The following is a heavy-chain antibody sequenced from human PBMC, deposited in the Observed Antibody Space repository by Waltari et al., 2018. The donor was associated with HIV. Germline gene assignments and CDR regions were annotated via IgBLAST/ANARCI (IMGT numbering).Heavy chain of an antibody. D-gene: IGHD3-10*02. V-gene: IGHV3-74*01. CDR1: GFSVRRYW. CDR2: INPDGNTI. J-gene: IGHJ4*02. CDR3: VKDMFGEYDY. Sequence: VQLVKSGRGLVLPGGSRRLSCAASGFSVRRYWMHWVRQIPGQGLVWVSRINPDGNTINYADSVRGRFTISRDYAKNTLYLQMNSLRDEDTAMYYCVKDMFGEYDYWGQGTLVTVSS.